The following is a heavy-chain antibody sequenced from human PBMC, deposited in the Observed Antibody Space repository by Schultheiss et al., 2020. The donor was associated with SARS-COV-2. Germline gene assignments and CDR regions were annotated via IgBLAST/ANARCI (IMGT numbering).Heavy chain of an antibody. CDR2: IKSKTDGGTT. D-gene: IGHD2-2*01. V-gene: IGHV3-15*01. J-gene: IGHJ4*02. CDR1: GFTFSNAW. CDR3: TTDPILLYCSSTSCYHFDY. Sequence: GGSLRLSCAASGFTFSNAWMSWVRQAPGKGLEWVGRIKSKTDGGTTDYAAPVKGRFTISRDDSKNTLYLQMNSLKTEDTAVYYCTTDPILLYCSSTSCYHFDYWGQGTLVTVSS.